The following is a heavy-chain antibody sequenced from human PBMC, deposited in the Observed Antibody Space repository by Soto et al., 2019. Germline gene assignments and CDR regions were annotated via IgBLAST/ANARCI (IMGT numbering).Heavy chain of an antibody. Sequence: ASVKVSCKGSGGTFSSYAISWVRQAPGQGLEWMGGIIPIFGTANYAQKFQGRVTITADESTSTAYMELSSLRSEDTAVYYCARGRSFEYYDSSGYYPTDAFDYWGQGTLVTVSS. V-gene: IGHV1-69*13. J-gene: IGHJ4*02. CDR1: GGTFSSYA. CDR3: ARGRSFEYYDSSGYYPTDAFDY. CDR2: IIPIFGTA. D-gene: IGHD3-22*01.